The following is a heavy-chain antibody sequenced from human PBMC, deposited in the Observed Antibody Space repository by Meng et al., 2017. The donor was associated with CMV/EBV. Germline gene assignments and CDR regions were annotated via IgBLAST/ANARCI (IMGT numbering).Heavy chain of an antibody. J-gene: IGHJ6*02. CDR2: ISSSSSYI. CDR1: GFTFSSYS. CDR3: ARDHVRAGYYYYGMDV. D-gene: IGHD6-25*01. Sequence: GGSLRLSCAASGFTFSSYSMNWVRQAPGKGLEWVSSISSSSSYIYYADSVKGRFTISRDNAKNSLYLQMNSLRAEDTAVYYCARDHVRAGYYYYGMDVWGQGTTVTVSS. V-gene: IGHV3-21*01.